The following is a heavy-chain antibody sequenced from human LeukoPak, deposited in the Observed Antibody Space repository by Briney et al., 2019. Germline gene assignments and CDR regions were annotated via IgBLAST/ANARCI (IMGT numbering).Heavy chain of an antibody. CDR2: IYTSGST. CDR3: ARQRRMDCSSTSCYVVGGFDY. D-gene: IGHD2-2*01. V-gene: IGHV4-4*09. Sequence: SETLSLTCTVSGGSISSYYWSWIRQPPGKGLEWIGYIYTSGSTNYSPSLKSRVTISVDTSKNQFSLKLSSVTAADTAVYYCARQRRMDCSSTSCYVVGGFDYWGQGTLVTVSS. CDR1: GGSISSYY. J-gene: IGHJ4*02.